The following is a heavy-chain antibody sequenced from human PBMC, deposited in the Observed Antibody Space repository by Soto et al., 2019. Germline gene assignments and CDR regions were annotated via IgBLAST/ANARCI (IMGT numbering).Heavy chain of an antibody. D-gene: IGHD1-26*01. Sequence: SETLSLTCAVYGGSFSGYYWSWIRQPPGKGLEWIGEINHSGSTNYNPSLKSRVTISVDTSKNQFSLKLSSVTAADTAVYYCARARLGGRYFYYYYGMDVWGQGTTVTVSS. CDR3: ARARLGGRYFYYYYGMDV. CDR2: INHSGST. J-gene: IGHJ6*02. V-gene: IGHV4-34*01. CDR1: GGSFSGYY.